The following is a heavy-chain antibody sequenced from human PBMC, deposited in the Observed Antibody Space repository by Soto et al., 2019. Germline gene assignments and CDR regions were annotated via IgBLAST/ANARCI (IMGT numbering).Heavy chain of an antibody. Sequence: GALRLSCAASGFTFSSYGMHWVRQAPGKGLVWVSRISSDGSSTSYADSVKGRFTISRDNAKNTLYLQMNSLRAEDTAVYYCARVPYYYYMDVWGKGTTVTVSS. V-gene: IGHV3-74*01. CDR2: ISSDGSST. CDR3: ARVPYYYYMDV. J-gene: IGHJ6*03. CDR1: GFTFSSYG.